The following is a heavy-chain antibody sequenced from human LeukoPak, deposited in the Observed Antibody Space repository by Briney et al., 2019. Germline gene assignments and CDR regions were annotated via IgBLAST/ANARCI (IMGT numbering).Heavy chain of an antibody. CDR1: GFTFSSYG. V-gene: IGHV3-23*01. Sequence: QAGGSLRLSCGASGFTFSSYGMSWVRQAPGKVLEWVSGLSGSGTNTYYADSVKGRFTISRDNAKNSLYLQMNSLRAEDTAVYYCARVVSDCSSTSCYFGYYYYYMDVWGKGTTVTISS. CDR3: ARVVSDCSSTSCYFGYYYYYMDV. D-gene: IGHD2-2*01. CDR2: LSGSGTNT. J-gene: IGHJ6*03.